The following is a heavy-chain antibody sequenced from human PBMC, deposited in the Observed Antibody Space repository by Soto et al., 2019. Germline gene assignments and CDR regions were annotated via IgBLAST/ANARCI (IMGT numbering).Heavy chain of an antibody. CDR1: GFTFSSYG. CDR3: ASTYSSEGWYFDY. CDR2: VSTGAEPT. D-gene: IGHD6-25*01. V-gene: IGHV3-23*01. Sequence: EVHLLESGGGLVQPGGSLRLSCAASGFTFSSYGMSWVRQAPGQGLEWVSTVSTGAEPTDYADSVKGRFTISRDNSKNTLNLQMNSLRVEDTALYYCASTYSSEGWYFDYWGQGTLVTVSS. J-gene: IGHJ4*02.